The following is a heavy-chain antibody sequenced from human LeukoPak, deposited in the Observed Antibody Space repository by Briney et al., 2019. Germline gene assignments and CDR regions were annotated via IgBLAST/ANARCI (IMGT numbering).Heavy chain of an antibody. D-gene: IGHD1-26*01. CDR2: IYPGDSDT. V-gene: IGHV5-51*03. J-gene: IGHJ4*02. CDR3: ARLASGSYFIV. CDR1: GYTFTNYW. Sequence: KSGECLKISCKASGYTFTNYWIGWVRQMPGKGLEWMGIIYPGDSDTRYSPSFEGQVTMSADKSTSSVYLQWSSLKASDTAMYYCARLASGSYFIVWGQGTLVTVSS.